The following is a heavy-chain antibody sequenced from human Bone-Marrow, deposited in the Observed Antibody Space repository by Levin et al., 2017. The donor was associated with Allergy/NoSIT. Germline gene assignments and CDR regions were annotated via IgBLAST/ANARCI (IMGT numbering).Heavy chain of an antibody. J-gene: IGHJ5*02. CDR1: GYSFTSYW. D-gene: IGHD1-26*01. CDR3: ARHPDASGSYDNWFDP. CDR2: IYPGDSDT. V-gene: IGHV5-51*01. Sequence: GGSLRLSCKGSGYSFTSYWIGWVRQMPGKGLEWMGIIYPGDSDTRYSPSFQGQVTISADKSISTAYLQWSSLKASDTAMYYCARHPDASGSYDNWFDPWGQGTLVTVSS.